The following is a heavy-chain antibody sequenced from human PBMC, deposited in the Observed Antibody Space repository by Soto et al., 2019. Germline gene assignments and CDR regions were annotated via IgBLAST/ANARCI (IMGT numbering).Heavy chain of an antibody. V-gene: IGHV3-30*04. CDR3: AIDKIQAAPDDLEP. CDR2: ISYDGRGQ. CDR1: GVTFNSNA. D-gene: IGHD2-15*01. J-gene: IGHJ5*02. Sequence: QEQLVESVGDVVQPGRSLRLSGAASGVTFNSNAMHCLRQPPGKGMEWVAVISYDGRGQQYTDSVKGRFTISRDDSNMILYLPMNSLRDEDAALYYCAIDKIQAAPDDLEPWGQGPLVT.